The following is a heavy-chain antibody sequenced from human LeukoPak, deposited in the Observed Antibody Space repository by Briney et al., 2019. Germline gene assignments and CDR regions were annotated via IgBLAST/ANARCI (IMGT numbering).Heavy chain of an antibody. D-gene: IGHD3-22*01. Sequence: SETLSLTCTVSGGSISSSSYYWGWIRQPPGKGLEWIGSIYYSGSTYYNPSLKSRVTISVDTSKNQFSLKLSSVTAADTAVYYCARQSARSCYYTLFYFDYWGQGTLVTVSS. V-gene: IGHV4-39*01. CDR3: ARQSARSCYYTLFYFDY. CDR2: IYYSGST. CDR1: GGSISSSSYY. J-gene: IGHJ4*02.